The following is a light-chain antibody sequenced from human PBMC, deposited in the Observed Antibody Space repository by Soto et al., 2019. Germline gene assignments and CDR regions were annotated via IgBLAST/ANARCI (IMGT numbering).Light chain of an antibody. J-gene: IGKJ1*01. CDR2: GAS. V-gene: IGKV3-20*01. Sequence: EIVLTQSPGTLSLSPGERATLSCRASQSVSSSYLAWYQQKPGQAPRLLIYGASSRATGIPDRFSGSGSGTDFTLTISRQEPEYFAVYYCQQYGSSPWTFGQGTKVEIK. CDR1: QSVSSSY. CDR3: QQYGSSPWT.